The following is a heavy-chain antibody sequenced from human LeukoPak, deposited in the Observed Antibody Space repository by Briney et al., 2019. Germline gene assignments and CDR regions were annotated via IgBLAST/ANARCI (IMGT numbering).Heavy chain of an antibody. CDR3: ARVMGSTSVDY. CDR1: GFTFSDYY. V-gene: IGHV3-11*04. J-gene: IGHJ4*02. D-gene: IGHD2-2*01. CDR2: ISPSGSPL. Sequence: PGGSLRLSCAASGFTFSDYYMSWVRQAPGKGLEWVSYISPSGSPLYYADSLKGRFTISRDDAKNTLYLQMNSLRADDTAVYYCARVMGSTSVDYWGQGTLVTVSS.